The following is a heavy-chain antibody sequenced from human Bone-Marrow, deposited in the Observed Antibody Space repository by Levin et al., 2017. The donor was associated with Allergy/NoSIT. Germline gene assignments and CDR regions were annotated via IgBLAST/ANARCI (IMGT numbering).Heavy chain of an antibody. V-gene: IGHV3-53*01. CDR1: GFTVSSNY. CDR2: IYSGGST. D-gene: IGHD3-10*01. J-gene: IGHJ4*02. Sequence: ASVKVSCAASGFTVSSNYMSWVRQAPGKGPEWVSVIYSGGSTYYADSVKGRFTISRDNSKNTLYLQVNSLRAEDTAVYYCARGWFGELLSHWGQGTLVTVSS. CDR3: ARGWFGELLSH.